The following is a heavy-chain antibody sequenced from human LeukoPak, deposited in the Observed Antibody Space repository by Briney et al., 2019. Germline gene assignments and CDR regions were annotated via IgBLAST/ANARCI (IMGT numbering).Heavy chain of an antibody. CDR2: ISSSSSYI. CDR3: ARDNKWAAAGTFDY. CDR1: RFTISSYA. V-gene: IGHV3-21*01. J-gene: IGHJ4*02. Sequence: GSLRLSCAASRFTISSYAMSWVRQAPGKGLEWVSSISSSSSYIYYADSVKGRFTISRDNAKNSLYLQMNSLRAEDTAVYYCARDNKWAAAGTFDYWGQGTLVTVSS. D-gene: IGHD6-13*01.